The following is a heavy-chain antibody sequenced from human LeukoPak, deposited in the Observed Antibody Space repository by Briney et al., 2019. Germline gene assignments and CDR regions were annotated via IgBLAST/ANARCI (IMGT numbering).Heavy chain of an antibody. CDR2: INHCGST. CDR3: ARDGRYCSSTNCYGGEGWFDP. D-gene: IGHD2-2*01. CDR1: GGSFSGYY. J-gene: IGHJ5*02. V-gene: IGHV4-34*01. Sequence: PSETLSLTCAVYGGSFSGYYWSWIRQPPGKGLEWIGEINHCGSTNYNPSLKSRVTISVDTSKNQFSLKLSSVTAADTAVYYCARDGRYCSSTNCYGGEGWFDPWGQGTLVTVSS.